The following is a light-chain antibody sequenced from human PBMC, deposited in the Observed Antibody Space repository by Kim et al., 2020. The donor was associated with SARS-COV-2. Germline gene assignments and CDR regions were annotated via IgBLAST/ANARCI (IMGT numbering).Light chain of an antibody. V-gene: IGLV3-1*01. CDR3: QVWDSTTTV. CDR2: QDT. Sequence: VSPGQTATITCSGDRLGEKYVCWYQQKPGQSPEVVLYQDTKRPSEIPDRFSGSNSGNTATLTISRTQAMDEADYYCQVWDSTTTVFGGGTQLTVL. J-gene: IGLJ2*01. CDR1: RLGEKY.